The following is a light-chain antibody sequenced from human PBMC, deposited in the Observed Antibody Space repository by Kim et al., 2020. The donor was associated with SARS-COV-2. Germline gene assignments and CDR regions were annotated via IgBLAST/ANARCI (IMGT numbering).Light chain of an antibody. CDR3: QQYSSSPAT. CDR1: QSVSSNY. V-gene: IGKV3-20*01. Sequence: SPGERATLPCRASQSVSSNYLAWYQQKPGQAPRLLIYGASSRATGIPDRFSGSGSGTDFTLTITRLEPEDFAVYYCQQYSSSPATFGQGTKVEVK. CDR2: GAS. J-gene: IGKJ1*01.